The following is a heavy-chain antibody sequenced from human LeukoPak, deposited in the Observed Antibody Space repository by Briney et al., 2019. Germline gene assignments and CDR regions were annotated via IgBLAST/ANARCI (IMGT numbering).Heavy chain of an antibody. J-gene: IGHJ1*01. CDR2: INPSGGST. Sequence: GAPVKVSCKASGYTFTSYYIHWVRQAPGQGLEWMGIINPSGGSTSYPQRFQDRVTMTRDTSTSTVYMELSSLKSDDTAIHYCARGVFGELEKLMFQHWGQGTLVTVSS. D-gene: IGHD3-10*02. V-gene: IGHV1-46*01. CDR3: ARGVFGELEKLMFQH. CDR1: GYTFTSYY.